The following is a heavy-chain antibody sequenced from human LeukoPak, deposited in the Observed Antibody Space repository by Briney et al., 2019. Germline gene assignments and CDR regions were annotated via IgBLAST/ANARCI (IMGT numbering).Heavy chain of an antibody. CDR1: GFTFSSYS. V-gene: IGHV3-15*01. CDR3: TTDGGDYYFDY. D-gene: IGHD2-21*02. J-gene: IGHJ4*02. CDR2: IKSKAGGGTT. Sequence: GGSLRLSCAASGFTFSSYSMNWVRQAPGKGLEWVARIKSKAGGGTTDYAAPVKGRFTISRDDSKNTLYLQMSSLKTEDTAVYYCTTDGGDYYFDYWGQGTLVTVSS.